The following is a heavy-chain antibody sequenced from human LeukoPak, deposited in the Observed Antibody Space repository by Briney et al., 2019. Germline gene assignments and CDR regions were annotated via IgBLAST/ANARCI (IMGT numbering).Heavy chain of an antibody. V-gene: IGHV1-18*01. CDR3: ARSMVRGVIIAHFDY. J-gene: IGHJ4*02. D-gene: IGHD3-10*01. CDR1: GYTFTSYG. CDR2: ISAYNGNT. Sequence: VASVKVSCKASGYTFTSYGISWVRQAPGQGLEWMGWISAYNGNTNYAQKLQGRVTMTTDTSTSTAYMELRSLRSDDTAVYYCARSMVRGVIIAHFDYWGQGTLVTVSS.